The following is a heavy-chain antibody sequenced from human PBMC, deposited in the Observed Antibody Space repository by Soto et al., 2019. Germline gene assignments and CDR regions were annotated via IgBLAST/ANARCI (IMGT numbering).Heavy chain of an antibody. CDR3: ARAIAAAGTDY. D-gene: IGHD6-13*01. CDR2: INSDGSST. J-gene: IGHJ4*02. V-gene: IGHV3-74*01. CDR1: GFTFSSYW. Sequence: GSLRLSCAASGFTFSSYWMHWVRQAPGKGLVWVSRINSDGSSTSYADSVEGRFTISRDNAKNTLYLQMNSLRAEDTAVYYCARAIAAAGTDYWGQGTLVTVSS.